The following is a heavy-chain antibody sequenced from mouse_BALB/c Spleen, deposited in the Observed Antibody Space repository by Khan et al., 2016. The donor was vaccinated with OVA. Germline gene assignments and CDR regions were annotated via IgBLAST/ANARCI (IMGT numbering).Heavy chain of an antibody. J-gene: IGHJ4*01. D-gene: IGHD2-3*01. Sequence: DVQLVESGGDLVKPGGSLKLSCAASGFTFSSYGMSWVRQTPDKRLEWVATISSRGNYTYYPDSVKGRFTISRDNAKNTLYLQMSSLKSEDTAMYYLARQGVIDDCSCLPMDYWGQGTSVTVSS. CDR1: GFTFSSYG. V-gene: IGHV5-6*01. CDR3: ARQGVIDDCSCLPMDY. CDR2: ISSRGNYT.